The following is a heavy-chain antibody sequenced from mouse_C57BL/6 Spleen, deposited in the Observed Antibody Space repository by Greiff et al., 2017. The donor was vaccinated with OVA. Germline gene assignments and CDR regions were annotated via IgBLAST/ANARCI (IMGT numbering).Heavy chain of an antibody. D-gene: IGHD1-1*01. V-gene: IGHV1-5*01. CDR2: IYPGNSDT. CDR1: GYTFTSYW. J-gene: IGHJ1*03. Sequence: VQLQQSGTVLARPGASVKMSCKTSGYTFTSYWMHWVKQRPGQGLEWIGAIYPGNSDTSYNQKFKGKAKLTAVTSASTAYMELSSLTNEDSAVYYCTRFAQITTVVADWYCDVWGTGTTVTVSS. CDR3: TRFAQITTVVADWYCDV.